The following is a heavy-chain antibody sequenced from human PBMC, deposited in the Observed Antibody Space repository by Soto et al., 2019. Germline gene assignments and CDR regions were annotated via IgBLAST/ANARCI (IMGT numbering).Heavy chain of an antibody. Sequence: SETLSLTCTVSDDSIRDYYWSWIRQPPGKGLEWIGHIHYTGGTNYNPSLESRVTISIDTSKSHFSLKLSSVTAADTAVYFCAGSITIFGEVLPTRYLDYWGQGILVTVSS. CDR2: IHYTGGT. J-gene: IGHJ4*02. CDR3: AGSITIFGEVLPTRYLDY. CDR1: DDSIRDYY. V-gene: IGHV4-59*01. D-gene: IGHD3-3*01.